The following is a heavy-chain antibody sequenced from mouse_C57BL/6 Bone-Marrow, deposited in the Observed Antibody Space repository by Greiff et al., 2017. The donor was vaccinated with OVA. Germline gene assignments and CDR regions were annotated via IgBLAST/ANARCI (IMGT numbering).Heavy chain of an antibody. CDR3: ARGTYYRNYAMDY. Sequence: DVQLQESGPGLVKPSQSLSLTCSVTGYSITSGYYWNWIRQFPGNKLEWMGYISYDGINNYNPSLKNRISITRDTSKNQFFLKLNSVTTEDTATYYCARGTYYRNYAMDYWGQGTSVTVSS. D-gene: IGHD2-12*01. CDR2: ISYDGIN. V-gene: IGHV3-6*01. J-gene: IGHJ4*01. CDR1: GYSITSGYY.